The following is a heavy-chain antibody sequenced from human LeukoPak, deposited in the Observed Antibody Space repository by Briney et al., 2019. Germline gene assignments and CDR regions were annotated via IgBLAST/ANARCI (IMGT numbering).Heavy chain of an antibody. D-gene: IGHD2/OR15-2a*01. V-gene: IGHV1-46*01. CDR3: ARETGHDYLYFGY. Sequence: GASVKVSCKASGYTFTSYYMHWVRQAPGQGLEWMGIINPSGGSTNYAQKFQGRVTITADESTSTAYMELSSLRSEDTAVYYCARETGHDYLYFGYWGQGTLVTVSS. CDR1: GYTFTSYY. J-gene: IGHJ4*02. CDR2: INPSGGST.